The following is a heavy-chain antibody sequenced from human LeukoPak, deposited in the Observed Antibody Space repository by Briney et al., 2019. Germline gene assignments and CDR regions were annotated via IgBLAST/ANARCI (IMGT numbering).Heavy chain of an antibody. CDR1: GDSINRSTYY. J-gene: IGHJ4*02. CDR3: ARLQPYYYDSSGQGGSFDL. D-gene: IGHD3-22*01. V-gene: IGHV4-31*03. CDR2: IYYSGSA. Sequence: SQTLSLTCSVSGDSINRSTYYWSWIRQHPGKGLEWIGFIYYSGSADFNPSLKSRVTISVDTSRNQISLKLSSVTAADTAVYYCARLQPYYYDSSGQGGSFDLWGQGTPATVSS.